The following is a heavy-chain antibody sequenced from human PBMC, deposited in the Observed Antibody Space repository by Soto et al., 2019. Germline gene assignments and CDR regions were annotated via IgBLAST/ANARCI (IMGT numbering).Heavy chain of an antibody. CDR2: IWSDGTGK. V-gene: IGHV3-33*01. Sequence: GGSLRLSCAASGFTFRSYGMHWVRQAPGKGLEWVALIWSDGTGKYYTDSVKGRLTISRDNSKDTLYLQMSSLRAVETDVYYCTRVRRSIAAAGIVDYYYYMDVWGKGTTVTVSS. D-gene: IGHD6-13*01. CDR1: GFTFRSYG. CDR3: TRVRRSIAAAGIVDYYYYMDV. J-gene: IGHJ6*03.